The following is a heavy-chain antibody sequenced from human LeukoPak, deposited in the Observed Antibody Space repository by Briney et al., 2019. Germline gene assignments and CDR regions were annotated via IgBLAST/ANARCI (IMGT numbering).Heavy chain of an antibody. J-gene: IGHJ4*01. CDR1: GYNFITHW. CDR3: ARPGYSSGWIDF. V-gene: IGHV5-51*01. Sequence: GESLKISCKVSGYNFITHWIGWLRQKPGKGLEWMGIVHPVDSDTRYRSSFEGQVTISADKSITTAYLHRSSLKASDTAIYYCARPGYSSGWIDFWGRGTLVTVSS. D-gene: IGHD6-19*01. CDR2: VHPVDSDT.